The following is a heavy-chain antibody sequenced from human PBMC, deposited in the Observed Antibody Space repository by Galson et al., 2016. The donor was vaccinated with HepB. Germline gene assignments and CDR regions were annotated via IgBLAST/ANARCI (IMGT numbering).Heavy chain of an antibody. CDR3: VKDLSFDVPGTEYFQH. D-gene: IGHD1-1*01. Sequence: RTYYADPVKGRSTISRDNPQNTLYLQMNSLRAEDTALYRCVKDLSFDVPGTEYFQHWGQGALVIVSS. CDR2: RT. J-gene: IGHJ1*01. V-gene: IGHV3-23*01.